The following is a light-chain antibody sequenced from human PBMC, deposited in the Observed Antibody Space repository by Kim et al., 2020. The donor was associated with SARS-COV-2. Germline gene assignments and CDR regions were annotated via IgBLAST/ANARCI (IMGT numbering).Light chain of an antibody. CDR1: QYIINY. CDR2: AAS. CDR3: QQSCHTPRT. Sequence: SASVGDRVTITCRSSQYIINYLNWYQQTPGKAPKLLIYAASTLKSGVPSRFSGSGSGTDFTLTISNLQPEDFAIYYCQQSCHTPRTFGQGTKLEI. V-gene: IGKV1-39*01. J-gene: IGKJ2*01.